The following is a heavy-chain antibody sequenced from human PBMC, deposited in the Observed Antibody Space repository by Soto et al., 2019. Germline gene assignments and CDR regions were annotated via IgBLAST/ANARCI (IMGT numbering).Heavy chain of an antibody. CDR2: INAGNGNT. J-gene: IGHJ4*02. Sequence: QVQLVQSGAEVKKPGASVKVSCKASGYTFTSYAMHWVRQAPGQRLEWMGWINAGNGNTKYSQKFQGGVPITRDTSASTAYMEMSRLRSEDTAVYYCARHIVVVPAAPFDYWGQGTLVTVSS. D-gene: IGHD2-2*01. V-gene: IGHV1-3*01. CDR3: ARHIVVVPAAPFDY. CDR1: GYTFTSYA.